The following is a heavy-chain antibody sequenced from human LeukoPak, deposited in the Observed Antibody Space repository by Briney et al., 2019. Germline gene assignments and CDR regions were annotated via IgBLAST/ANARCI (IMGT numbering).Heavy chain of an antibody. J-gene: IGHJ4*02. CDR2: INPNSGDT. D-gene: IGHD2-8*02. Sequence: GSVKVSCRASGYTFTGYYMHWVRQAPGKGLEWMGWINPNSGDTNYAQKFKGRVTITRDTSSSAAYMELSSLRFDDTAVYYCSRAAEVVLVPPSDDWGQGTLVTVSS. CDR1: GYTFTGYY. V-gene: IGHV1-2*02. CDR3: SRAAEVVLVPPSDD.